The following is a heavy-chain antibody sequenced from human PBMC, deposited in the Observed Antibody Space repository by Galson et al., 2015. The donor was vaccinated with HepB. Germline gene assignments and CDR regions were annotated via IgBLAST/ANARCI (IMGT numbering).Heavy chain of an antibody. Sequence: SVKVSCKASGYTFTGYYMHWVRQAPGQGLEWMGRINPNSGGTNYAQKFQGRVTMTRDTSISTAYMELSRLRSDDTAVYYCARVTYYYDSSGYPLEDYWGQGTLVTVSS. CDR2: INPNSGGT. CDR1: GYTFTGYY. CDR3: ARVTYYYDSSGYPLEDY. D-gene: IGHD3-22*01. V-gene: IGHV1-2*06. J-gene: IGHJ4*02.